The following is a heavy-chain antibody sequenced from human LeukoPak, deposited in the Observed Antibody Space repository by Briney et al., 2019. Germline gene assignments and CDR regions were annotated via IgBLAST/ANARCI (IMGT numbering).Heavy chain of an antibody. CDR3: AGRITMIVGWAFDI. Sequence: GASVKVSCKASGYTFTGYYMHWVRQAPGQGGEWMGWINPNRGPKNYAPKFRSRVTMTKDTYISTAYKQRSRLGSDDTVVYYCAGRITMIVGWAFDIWGQGTMVTVSS. CDR2: INPNRGPK. J-gene: IGHJ3*02. V-gene: IGHV1-2*02. D-gene: IGHD3-22*01. CDR1: GYTFTGYY.